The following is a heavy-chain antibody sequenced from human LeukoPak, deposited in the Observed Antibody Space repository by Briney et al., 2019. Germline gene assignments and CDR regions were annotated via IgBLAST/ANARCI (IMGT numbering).Heavy chain of an antibody. D-gene: IGHD2-21*02. Sequence: GGSLRLSCAASGFAFNTYSMNWVRQAPGKGLEWVSSISSSSNYIYYADSVKGRFTISRDNAKNSLYLQMNSLRAEDTAVYYCARVSCGGDCRGHYYHYYMDVWGKGTTVTISS. J-gene: IGHJ6*03. V-gene: IGHV3-21*01. CDR1: GFAFNTYS. CDR2: ISSSSNYI. CDR3: ARVSCGGDCRGHYYHYYMDV.